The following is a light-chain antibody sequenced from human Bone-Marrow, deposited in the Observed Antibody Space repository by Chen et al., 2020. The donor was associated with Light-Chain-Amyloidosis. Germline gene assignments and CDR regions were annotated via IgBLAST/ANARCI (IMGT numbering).Light chain of an antibody. CDR1: DLPTKY. Sequence: SYELTQPPSVSVSPGQTARITCSGDDLPTKYAYWYQQKPGQAPVLVIHRDTERPSGISERFSGSSSGTPAILTISGVQAEDEADYHCQSAGSSDTYEVIFGGGTKLTVL. J-gene: IGLJ2*01. CDR3: QSAGSSDTYEVI. CDR2: RDT. V-gene: IGLV3-25*03.